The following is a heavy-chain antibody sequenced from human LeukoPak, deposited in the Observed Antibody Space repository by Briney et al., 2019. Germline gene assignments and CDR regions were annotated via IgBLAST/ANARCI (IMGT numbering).Heavy chain of an antibody. CDR1: GGSFSSYY. J-gene: IGHJ6*03. CDR3: ARTTEGYCSSASCFGFSYSYYMDV. Sequence: SESLSLTCAVHGGSFSSYYWSWIRQPPGKGLEWIGYIYYSGSTNYNPSLKSRVTISVDTSKNQCSLKLSSVIAADTAVYYCARTTEGYCSSASCFGFSYSYYMDVWGKGTTVTISS. CDR2: IYYSGST. V-gene: IGHV4-59*01. D-gene: IGHD2-2*01.